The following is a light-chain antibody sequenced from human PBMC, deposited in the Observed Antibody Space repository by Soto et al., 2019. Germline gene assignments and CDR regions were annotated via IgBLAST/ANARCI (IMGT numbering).Light chain of an antibody. Sequence: QSVLTQPASVSGSPGQSITISCTGSSSDVGVYKYVSWYQQHPGKAPRLMIYEVSHRPSGVSNRFSGSKSGNTASLTISGLQAEDDADYYCSSYASSSSLVFGGGTKLTVL. V-gene: IGLV2-14*01. CDR2: EVS. CDR1: SSDVGVYKY. J-gene: IGLJ3*02. CDR3: SSYASSSSLV.